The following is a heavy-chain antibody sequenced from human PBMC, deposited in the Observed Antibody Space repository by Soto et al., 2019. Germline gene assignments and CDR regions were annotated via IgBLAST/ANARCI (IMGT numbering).Heavy chain of an antibody. D-gene: IGHD6-19*01. CDR3: AKVLSSGWYSYYFDY. J-gene: IGHJ4*02. Sequence: GGSLRLSCAASGFTFSSYAMSWVRQAPGKGLEWVSAISGSGGSTYYADSVKGRFTIPRDNSKNTLYLQMNSLRAEDTAVYYCAKVLSSGWYSYYFDYWGQGTLVTVSS. CDR2: ISGSGGST. CDR1: GFTFSSYA. V-gene: IGHV3-23*01.